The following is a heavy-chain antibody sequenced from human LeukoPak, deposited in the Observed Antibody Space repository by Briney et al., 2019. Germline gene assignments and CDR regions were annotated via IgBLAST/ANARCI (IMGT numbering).Heavy chain of an antibody. V-gene: IGHV1-69*02. CDR1: GYTFTGYY. CDR2: IIPILGIA. D-gene: IGHD5-24*01. Sequence: SVKVSCKASGYTFTGYYMHWVRQAPGQGLEWMGRIIPILGIANYAQKFQGRVTITADKSTSTAYMELSSLRSEDTAVYYCASFLHAIKPWGQGTLVTVSS. J-gene: IGHJ5*02. CDR3: ASFLHAIKP.